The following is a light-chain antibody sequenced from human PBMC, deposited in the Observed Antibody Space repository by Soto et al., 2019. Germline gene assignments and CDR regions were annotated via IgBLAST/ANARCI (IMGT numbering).Light chain of an antibody. CDR2: EVT. Sequence: HSVLSQPDPVSGSPGQSITISCTGTSSHVAGYNHVSWYQHHPGKAPKLMIYEVTKRPSGVSNRFSGSKSGDTASLTTSGLQAEDEADYYCNSHTASTTRIFGTGTKVTGL. CDR3: NSHTASTTRI. CDR1: SSHVAGYNH. V-gene: IGLV2-14*01. J-gene: IGLJ1*01.